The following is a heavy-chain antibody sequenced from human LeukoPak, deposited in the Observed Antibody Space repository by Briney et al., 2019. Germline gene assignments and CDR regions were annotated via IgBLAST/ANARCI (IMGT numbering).Heavy chain of an antibody. CDR1: GGSISSSSYY. Sequence: PSETLSLTCTVSGGSISSSSYYWGWIRQPPGKGLEWIGSIYYSGSTYYNPSLKSRVTMSVDTSKNQFSLKLSSVTAADTAVYYCARLVGATRGWFDPWGQGTLVTVSS. CDR2: IYYSGST. CDR3: ARLVGATRGWFDP. D-gene: IGHD1-26*01. J-gene: IGHJ5*02. V-gene: IGHV4-39*07.